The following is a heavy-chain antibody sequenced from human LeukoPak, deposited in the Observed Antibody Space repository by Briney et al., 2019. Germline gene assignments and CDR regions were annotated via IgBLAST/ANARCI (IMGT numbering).Heavy chain of an antibody. J-gene: IGHJ4*02. V-gene: IGHV1-69*04. CDR1: GGTFSSYA. CDR2: IIPILGIA. Sequence: ASVKVSCKASGGTFSSYAISWVRQAPGQGLEWMGRIIPILGIANYAQRFQGRVTITADKSTSTAYMELSSLRSEDTAVYYCAKEEVFGSSWGGGGVPFDYWGQGTLVTVSS. D-gene: IGHD6-13*01. CDR3: AKEEVFGSSWGGGGVPFDY.